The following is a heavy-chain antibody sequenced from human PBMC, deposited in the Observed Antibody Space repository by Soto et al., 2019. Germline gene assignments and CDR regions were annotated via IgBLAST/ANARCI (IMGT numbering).Heavy chain of an antibody. Sequence: PGGSLRLSRAASGFTFSSYAMHWVRQAPGKGLEWVAVISYDGSNKYYADSVKGRFTISRDNSKNTLYLQMNSLRAEDTAVYYCARDRCSSTSCYFYYYYGMDVWGQGTTVTVSS. CDR1: GFTFSSYA. J-gene: IGHJ6*02. CDR3: ARDRCSSTSCYFYYYYGMDV. CDR2: ISYDGSNK. V-gene: IGHV3-30-3*01. D-gene: IGHD2-2*01.